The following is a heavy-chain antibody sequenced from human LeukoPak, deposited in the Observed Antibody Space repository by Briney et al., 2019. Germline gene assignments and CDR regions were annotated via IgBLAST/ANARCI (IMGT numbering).Heavy chain of an antibody. V-gene: IGHV4-31*03. J-gene: IGHJ4*02. CDR1: GGSISSGGSY. D-gene: IGHD3-22*01. CDR2: IYYSGST. Sequence: SETLSLTCTVSGGSISSGGSYWSWIRQHPGKGLECIGYIYYSGSTYYNPSLKSRVTISVDTSKNQFSLRLNSVTAADTAVYYCARDPGHSSGYGADYWGQGTLVAVSS. CDR3: ARDPGHSSGYGADY.